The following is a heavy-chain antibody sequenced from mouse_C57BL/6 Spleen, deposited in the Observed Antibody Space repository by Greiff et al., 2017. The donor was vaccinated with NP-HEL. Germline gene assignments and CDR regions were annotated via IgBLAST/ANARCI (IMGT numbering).Heavy chain of an antibody. CDR2: ISSGSSTI. D-gene: IGHD1-1*01. V-gene: IGHV5-17*01. CDR1: GFTFSDYG. Sequence: EVKVVESGGGLVKPGGSLKLSCAASGFTFSDYGMHWVRQAPEKGLEWVAYISSGSSTIYYADTVKGRFTISRDNAKNTLFLQMTSLRSEDTAMYYCARRYQYGSGAMDYWGQGTSVTVSS. J-gene: IGHJ4*01. CDR3: ARRYQYGSGAMDY.